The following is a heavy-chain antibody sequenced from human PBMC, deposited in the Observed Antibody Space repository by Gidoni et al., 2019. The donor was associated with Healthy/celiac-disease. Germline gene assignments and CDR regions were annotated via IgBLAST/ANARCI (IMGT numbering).Heavy chain of an antibody. CDR3: ARGNYDILTGYYKNPHYYYYMDV. CDR1: GYTFTGYS. Sequence: VQLVQSGAEVKKPGASVQVSCKASGYTFTGYSMHWVRQAPGQGLEWMGWINPNRGGTNYAQKFQGGVTMTRDTAISTAYMEMSRLRSDDTAVYYGARGNYDILTGYYKNPHYYYYMDVWGKGTTVTVSS. CDR2: INPNRGGT. V-gene: IGHV1-2*02. J-gene: IGHJ6*03. D-gene: IGHD3-9*01.